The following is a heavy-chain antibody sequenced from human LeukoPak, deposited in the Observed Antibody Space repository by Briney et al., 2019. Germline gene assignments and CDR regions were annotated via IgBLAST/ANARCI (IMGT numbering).Heavy chain of an antibody. J-gene: IGHJ3*01. CDR3: ARVQTYYSDSSGIDAFDL. V-gene: IGHV3-21*01. CDR2: ISSSSSYI. Sequence: GGSLRLSCAASGFTFSSYSMNWVRQAPGKGLEWVSSISSSSSYIYYADSMKGRFTISRDNAKNSLYLQMNSLRAEDTAVYYCARVQTYYSDSSGIDAFDLWGQGTMVTVSS. D-gene: IGHD3-22*01. CDR1: GFTFSSYS.